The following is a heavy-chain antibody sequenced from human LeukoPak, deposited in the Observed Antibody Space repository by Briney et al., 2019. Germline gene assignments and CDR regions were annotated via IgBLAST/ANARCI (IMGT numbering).Heavy chain of an antibody. CDR2: INHSGST. CDR1: GGSFSGYY. V-gene: IGHV4-34*01. J-gene: IGHJ4*02. D-gene: IGHD2-2*01. Sequence: SETLSLTCAVYGGSFSGYYWSWIRQPPGKGLEWFGEINHSGSTNYNPSLKSRVTISVDTSKNQFSLKLSSVTAADTAVYYCATSRYQLLFDYWGQGTLVTVSS. CDR3: ATSRYQLLFDY.